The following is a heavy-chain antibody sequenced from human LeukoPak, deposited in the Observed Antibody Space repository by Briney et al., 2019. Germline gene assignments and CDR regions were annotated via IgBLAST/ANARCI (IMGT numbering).Heavy chain of an antibody. J-gene: IGHJ4*02. CDR2: INHSGST. Sequence: PSETLSLTCAVYGGSFSGYYWSWIRQPPGKGLEWIGEINHSGSTNYNPSLKSQVTISVDTSKNQFSLKLSSVTAADTAVYYCARGRIVVVPAAIKLYDYWGQGTLVTVSS. V-gene: IGHV4-34*01. CDR3: ARGRIVVVPAAIKLYDY. D-gene: IGHD2-2*01. CDR1: GGSFSGYY.